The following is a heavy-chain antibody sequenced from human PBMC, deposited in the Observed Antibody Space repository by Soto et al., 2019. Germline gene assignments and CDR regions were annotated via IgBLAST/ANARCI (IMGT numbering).Heavy chain of an antibody. D-gene: IGHD5-18*01. CDR1: GFTFSSYG. CDR2: LWYDGRNT. J-gene: IGHJ5*02. CDR3: ARERYSYGSHWFDP. V-gene: IGHV3-33*01. Sequence: QVQLVESGGGVVQPGRSLRLSCAASGFTFSSYGMHWVRQAPGKGLEWVAVLWYDGRNTNYADSVKARFTISRDNSKNTLYLEMNSLRAEDTAVYYCARERYSYGSHWFDPWGQGTLVTVSS.